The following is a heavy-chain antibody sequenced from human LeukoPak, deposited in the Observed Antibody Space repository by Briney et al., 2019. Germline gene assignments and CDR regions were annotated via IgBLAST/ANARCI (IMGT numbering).Heavy chain of an antibody. D-gene: IGHD1-26*01. Sequence: ASVKVSCKASGYTFTSYYKHWVRQAPGQGLEWMGWINPNSGGTNYAQKFQGRVTMTRDTSISTAYMELSRLRSDDTAVYYCARGGIVMGATVEYWGQGTLVTVSS. J-gene: IGHJ4*02. CDR2: INPNSGGT. CDR3: ARGGIVMGATVEY. V-gene: IGHV1-2*02. CDR1: GYTFTSYY.